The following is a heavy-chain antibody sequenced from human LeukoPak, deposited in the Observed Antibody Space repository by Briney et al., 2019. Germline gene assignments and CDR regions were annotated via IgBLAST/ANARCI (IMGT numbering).Heavy chain of an antibody. V-gene: IGHV1-46*01. Sequence: GASVKVSCKASGYTFTSYYMHWVRQASGQGLERMGIINPSGGSTSYAQKFQGRVTMTRDTSTSTVYMELSSLRSEDTAVYYCATGVGSPSWAFDIWGQGTMVTVSS. CDR3: ATGVGSPSWAFDI. CDR2: INPSGGST. J-gene: IGHJ3*02. CDR1: GYTFTSYY. D-gene: IGHD1-26*01.